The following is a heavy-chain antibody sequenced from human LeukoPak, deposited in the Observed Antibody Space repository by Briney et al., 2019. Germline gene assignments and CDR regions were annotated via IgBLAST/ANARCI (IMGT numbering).Heavy chain of an antibody. Sequence: GGSLRLSXAASGFTFSTSTMNWVRQAPGKGVEWVSSISGSSDYMYYADSVKGRFTISRDNAKNSLYLQMNSLRAEDTAVYYCVRIPNNAGFPNWFDPWGQGTLVTVSS. CDR3: VRIPNNAGFPNWFDP. J-gene: IGHJ5*02. CDR2: ISGSSDYM. D-gene: IGHD1-14*01. V-gene: IGHV3-21*01. CDR1: GFTFSTST.